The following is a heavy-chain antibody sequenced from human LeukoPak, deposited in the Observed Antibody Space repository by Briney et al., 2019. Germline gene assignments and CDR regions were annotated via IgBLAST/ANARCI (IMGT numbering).Heavy chain of an antibody. CDR3: ARGSNGYNPYNWFDP. J-gene: IGHJ5*02. CDR1: GGSFSGYY. Sequence: SETLSLTCAVYGGSFSGYYWSWIRQPPGKGLEWIGSIYYSGSTYYNPSLKSRVTISVDTSKNQFSLKLSSVTAADTAVYYCARGSNGYNPYNWFDPWGQGTLVTVSS. D-gene: IGHD5-24*01. V-gene: IGHV4-34*01. CDR2: IYYSGST.